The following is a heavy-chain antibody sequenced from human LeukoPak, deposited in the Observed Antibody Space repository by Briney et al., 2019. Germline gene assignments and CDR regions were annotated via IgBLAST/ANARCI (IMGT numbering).Heavy chain of an antibody. J-gene: IGHJ4*02. Sequence: GGSLRLSCAVSGFIFSSYSMNWVRQAPGKGLEWVSSISTSSIYIYYADSVKGRFTISRDNAKDSLYLQMNSLRAEDTAVYYCARVAGLAVASVNYWGQGTLVTVSS. CDR2: ISTSSIYI. D-gene: IGHD6-19*01. CDR1: GFIFSSYS. CDR3: ARVAGLAVASVNY. V-gene: IGHV3-21*01.